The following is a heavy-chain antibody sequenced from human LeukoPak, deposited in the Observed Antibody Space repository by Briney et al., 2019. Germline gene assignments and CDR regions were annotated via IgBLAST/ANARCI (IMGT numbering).Heavy chain of an antibody. V-gene: IGHV3-11*01. D-gene: IGHD2-8*01. J-gene: IGHJ6*02. CDR1: GFTFSDYY. CDR3: ALGTINKDFYFGMDV. Sequence: GGSLRLSCAASGFTFSDYYMTWLRQAPGKGLEWLSYISNSGSTVFYADSVKGRSTVSRDNAKRSLYLQIESLRDDDTAVYHCALGTINKDFYFGMDVWGQGTTVTVSS. CDR2: ISNSGSTV.